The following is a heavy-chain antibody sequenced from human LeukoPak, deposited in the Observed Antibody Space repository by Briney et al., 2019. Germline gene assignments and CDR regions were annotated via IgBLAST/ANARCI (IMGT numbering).Heavy chain of an antibody. Sequence: GGSLRLSCAASGFTFASYAMSWVRQAPGKGLEWVSAITSSGDSTYYADSVKGRFTISRDSSKNTVYLQMNSLRAEDTAVYCCAKAVAGTLNWFDPWGQGTLVTVSS. CDR3: AKAVAGTLNWFDP. D-gene: IGHD6-19*01. V-gene: IGHV3-23*01. CDR2: ITSSGDST. CDR1: GFTFASYA. J-gene: IGHJ5*02.